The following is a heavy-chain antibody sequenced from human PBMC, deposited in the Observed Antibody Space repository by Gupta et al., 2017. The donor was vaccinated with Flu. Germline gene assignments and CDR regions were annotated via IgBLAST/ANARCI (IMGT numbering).Heavy chain of an antibody. V-gene: IGHV3-33*01. J-gene: IGHJ6*02. Sequence: QAPGKGLEWVAVIWYDGSNKYYADSVKGRFTISRDNSKNTLYLQMNSLRAEDTAVYYCARGFGDDFWSEKRWTWDYGMDVWGQGTTVTVSS. CDR3: ARGFGDDFWSEKRWTWDYGMDV. CDR2: IWYDGSNK. D-gene: IGHD3-3*01.